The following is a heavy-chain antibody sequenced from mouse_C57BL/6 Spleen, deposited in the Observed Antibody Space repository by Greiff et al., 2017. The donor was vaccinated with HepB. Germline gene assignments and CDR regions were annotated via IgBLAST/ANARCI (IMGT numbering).Heavy chain of an antibody. Sequence: QVQLQQPGAELVRPGSSVKLSCKASGYTFTSYWMHWVKQSPRQGLEWIGNIDPSDSETHYNQKFKDKATLTVDKSSSTAYMQLSSLTSEDSAVYYCARGGGSKPFAYWGQGTLVTVSA. CDR2: IDPSDSET. CDR3: ARGGGSKPFAY. V-gene: IGHV1-52*01. J-gene: IGHJ3*01. CDR1: GYTFTSYW.